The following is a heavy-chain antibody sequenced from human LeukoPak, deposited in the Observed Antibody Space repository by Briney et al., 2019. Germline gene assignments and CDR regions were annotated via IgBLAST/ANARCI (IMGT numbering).Heavy chain of an antibody. CDR2: IYSGGST. CDR3: AREGGAAAGPFDY. CDR1: GFTVSSNY. D-gene: IGHD6-13*01. J-gene: IGHJ4*02. V-gene: IGHV3-53*01. Sequence: GGSLRLSCAASGFTVSSNYMSWVRQAPGKGLEWVSVIYSGGSTYYADSVKGRFTISRDNSKNTLYLQMNSLRAEDTAVYYCAREGGAAAGPFDYWGQGTLVTVSS.